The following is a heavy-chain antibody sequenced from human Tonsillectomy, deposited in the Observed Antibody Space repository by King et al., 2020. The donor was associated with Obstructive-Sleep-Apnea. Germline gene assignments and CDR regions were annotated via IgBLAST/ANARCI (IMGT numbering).Heavy chain of an antibody. CDR2: IYHSEST. V-gene: IGHV4-4*02. CDR3: ARLSSSSGYGMDV. J-gene: IGHJ6*02. Sequence: VQLQESGPGLVKPSGTLSLTCAVSGGSISSSSWWGWVRQPPGKGLEWIGEIYHSESTKYNPSLKSRVTISVDKSKNQFSLNLNSVTAADTAVYYCARLSSSSGYGMDVWGQGTTVTVSS. CDR1: GGSISSSSW. D-gene: IGHD6-6*01.